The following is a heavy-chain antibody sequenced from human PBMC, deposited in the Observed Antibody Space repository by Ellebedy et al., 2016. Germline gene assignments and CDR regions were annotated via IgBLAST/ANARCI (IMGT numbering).Heavy chain of an antibody. CDR3: ARGLSNYGMDV. Sequence: GESLKISXAASGFTFSSYGMHWVRQAPGKGLEWVAVIWYDGSNKYYADSVKGRFTISRDNAKNSLYLQMNSLRAEDTAVYYCARGLSNYGMDVWGQGTTVTVSS. CDR1: GFTFSSYG. J-gene: IGHJ6*02. V-gene: IGHV3-33*08. D-gene: IGHD3-22*01. CDR2: IWYDGSNK.